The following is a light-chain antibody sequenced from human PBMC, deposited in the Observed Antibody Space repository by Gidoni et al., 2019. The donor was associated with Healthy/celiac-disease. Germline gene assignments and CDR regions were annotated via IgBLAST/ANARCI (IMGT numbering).Light chain of an antibody. J-gene: IGKJ4*01. CDR3: QQRSTLLT. Sequence: EIVLTQSPATLSLSPGERATLSCRASQSVSSYLAWYQQKPGQAPRLLIYDASNRATGIPARFSGSGSGTDFTLTISSLEPEDFAVYYCQQRSTLLTFGGXTKVEIK. CDR2: DAS. CDR1: QSVSSY. V-gene: IGKV3-11*01.